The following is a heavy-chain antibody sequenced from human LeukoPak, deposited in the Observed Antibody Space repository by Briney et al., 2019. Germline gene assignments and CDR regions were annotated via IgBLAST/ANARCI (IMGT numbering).Heavy chain of an antibody. J-gene: IGHJ4*02. CDR3: ARGGLWFGESFDY. D-gene: IGHD3-10*01. Sequence: SETLSLTCTVSGGSISSYYWSWIRQPPGKGLEWIGYIYYSGSTNYNPSLKSRVTISVDTSKNQFSLKLSSVTAADTAVYYCARGGLWFGESFDYWGQGTLVTVSS. CDR2: IYYSGST. V-gene: IGHV4-59*01. CDR1: GGSISSYY.